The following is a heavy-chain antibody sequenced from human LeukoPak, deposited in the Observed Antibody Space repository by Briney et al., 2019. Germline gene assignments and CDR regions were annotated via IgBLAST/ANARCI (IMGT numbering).Heavy chain of an antibody. Sequence: TGGSLRLSCAASGFTFSSYWMTWVRQAPGKGLEWVANIKQDGSERYYVDSVKGRFTISRDNSKNTLYLQMNSLRAEDTAVYYCARDSITMRLGPNWFDPWGQGTLVTVSS. D-gene: IGHD3-22*01. V-gene: IGHV3-7*01. CDR1: GFTFSSYW. J-gene: IGHJ5*02. CDR3: ARDSITMRLGPNWFDP. CDR2: IKQDGSER.